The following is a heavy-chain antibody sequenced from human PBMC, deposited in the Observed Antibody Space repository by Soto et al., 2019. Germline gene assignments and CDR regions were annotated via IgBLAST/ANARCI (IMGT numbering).Heavy chain of an antibody. CDR3: ARDSGTGLWFGEFLHWAEGYYGMDV. CDR1: GYTFTGYY. D-gene: IGHD3-10*01. CDR2: INPNSGGT. J-gene: IGHJ6*02. Sequence: ASVKVSCKASGYTFTGYYMHWVRQAPGQGLEWMGWINPNSGGTNYAQKFQGWVTMTRDTSISTAYMELSRLRSDDTAVYYCARDSGTGLWFGEFLHWAEGYYGMDVWGQGTTVTVS. V-gene: IGHV1-2*04.